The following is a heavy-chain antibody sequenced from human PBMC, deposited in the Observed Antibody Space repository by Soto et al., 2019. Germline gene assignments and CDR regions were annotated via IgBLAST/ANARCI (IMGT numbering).Heavy chain of an antibody. J-gene: IGHJ6*02. D-gene: IGHD2-2*02. CDR2: IIPIFGTA. CDR3: ASAFVVVPAAILTSSYYYYGMDV. V-gene: IGHV1-69*13. Sequence: SVKVSCKASGGTFSSYAISWVRQAPGQGLEWMGGIIPIFGTANYAQKFQGRVTIAADESTSTAYMELSSLRSEDTAVYYCASAFVVVPAAILTSSYYYYGMDVWGQGTTVTVSS. CDR1: GGTFSSYA.